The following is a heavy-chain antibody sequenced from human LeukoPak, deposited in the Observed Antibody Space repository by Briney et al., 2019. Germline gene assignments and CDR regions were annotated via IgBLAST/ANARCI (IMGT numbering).Heavy chain of an antibody. CDR1: GWSFNDYY. V-gene: IGHV4-34*01. J-gene: IGHJ5*02. Sequence: SETLSLTCAVYGWSFNDYYWNWMRQPPGKGLEWIGEINARGDTNHIPSLKSRVTISVDTSKKQFSLRLTSMIAADTALYYCARGQVPAARGYNWFDPWGQGTLVTVS. CDR3: ARGQVPAARGYNWFDP. D-gene: IGHD2-2*01. CDR2: INARGDT.